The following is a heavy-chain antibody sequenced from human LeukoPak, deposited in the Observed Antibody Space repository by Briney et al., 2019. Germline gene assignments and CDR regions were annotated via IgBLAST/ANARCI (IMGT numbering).Heavy chain of an antibody. D-gene: IGHD2-2*01. CDR1: GYTFTAYH. V-gene: IGHV1-2*06. J-gene: IGHJ4*02. CDR2: INPNSGDT. Sequence: ASVKVSCKASGYTFTAYHMHWVRQAPGQGLEWMGRINPNSGDTNYAQKFQGRVTMTRDTSISTAYMELSRLRSDDTAVYYCARDYCSSTSSLFDYWGQGTLVSVSS. CDR3: ARDYCSSTSSLFDY.